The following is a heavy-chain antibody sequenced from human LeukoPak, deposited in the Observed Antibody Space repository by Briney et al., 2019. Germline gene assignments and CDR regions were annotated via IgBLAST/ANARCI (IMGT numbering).Heavy chain of an antibody. CDR1: GITFSSYA. J-gene: IGHJ3*02. CDR3: AKSQNYYDSSGSGI. D-gene: IGHD3-22*01. CDR2: ISGSGGST. Sequence: GSLRLFCSASGITFSSYALSWVRQAPGKGLEWVSAISGSGGSTYYADSVKGRFTISRDNSKNTLYLQMNSLRAEDTAVYYCAKSQNYYDSSGSGIWGQGTMVTVSS. V-gene: IGHV3-23*01.